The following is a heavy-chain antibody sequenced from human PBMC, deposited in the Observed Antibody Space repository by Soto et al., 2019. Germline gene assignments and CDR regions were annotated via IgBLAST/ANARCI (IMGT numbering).Heavy chain of an antibody. J-gene: IGHJ6*02. V-gene: IGHV3-11*05. CDR2: ITSSGDYT. CDR3: ARELDGIDV. CDR1: GLTFSDYY. Sequence: QVQLVESGGGLVKPGGSLRLSCAASGLTFSDYYMSWIRQAPGKGLEWVSYITSSGDYTKYADSVRGRFTISRDNAKNALYLQMNSLRADDTAVYYCARELDGIDVWGQGTTVIVSS.